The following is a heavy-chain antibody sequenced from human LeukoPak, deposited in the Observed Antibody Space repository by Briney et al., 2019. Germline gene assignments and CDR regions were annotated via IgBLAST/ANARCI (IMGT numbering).Heavy chain of an antibody. V-gene: IGHV3-21*01. J-gene: IGHJ4*02. CDR3: ARASFDY. Sequence: SVKGRFTISRDNAKNSLYLQMNSLRAEDTAVYYCARASFDYWGQGTLVTVSS.